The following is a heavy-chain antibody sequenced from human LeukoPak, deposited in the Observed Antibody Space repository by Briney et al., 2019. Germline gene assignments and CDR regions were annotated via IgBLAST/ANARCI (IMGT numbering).Heavy chain of an antibody. V-gene: IGHV1-2*02. J-gene: IGHJ5*02. CDR1: GYTFTGYY. CDR2: INPNSGGT. CDR3: ARDRGIRIAVAVGNWFDP. Sequence: ASVKVSCKASGYTFTGYYMHWVRQAPRQGLEWMGWINPNSGGTNYAQKFQGRVTMTRDTSISTAYMELSRLRSDDTAVYYCARDRGIRIAVAVGNWFDPWGQGTLVTVSS. D-gene: IGHD6-19*01.